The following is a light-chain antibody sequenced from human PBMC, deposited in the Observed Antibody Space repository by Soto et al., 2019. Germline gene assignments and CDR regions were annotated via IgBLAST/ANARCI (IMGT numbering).Light chain of an antibody. Sequence: DIQMTQSPSSLSASVGDRVTITCRASQSISRYLNWYQQKPGKAPRLLIYDASNLEIGVPSRFSGSGSGTDFTFTISNLQPEDIATYYCQQYDTLPPYTFGQGTKVDIK. CDR3: QQYDTLPPYT. J-gene: IGKJ2*01. CDR2: DAS. CDR1: QSISRY. V-gene: IGKV1-33*01.